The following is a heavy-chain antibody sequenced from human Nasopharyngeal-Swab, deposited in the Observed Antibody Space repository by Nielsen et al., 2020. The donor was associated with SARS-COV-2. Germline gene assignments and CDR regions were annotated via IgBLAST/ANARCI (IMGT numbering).Heavy chain of an antibody. CDR3: AKDLWHQLVGYFDL. D-gene: IGHD6-13*01. V-gene: IGHV3-23*01. Sequence: WIRQPPGKGLEWVSAISGSGGSTYYADSVKGRFTISRDNSKNTLYLQMNSLRAEDTAVYYCAKDLWHQLVGYFDLWGRGTLVTVSS. J-gene: IGHJ2*01. CDR2: ISGSGGST.